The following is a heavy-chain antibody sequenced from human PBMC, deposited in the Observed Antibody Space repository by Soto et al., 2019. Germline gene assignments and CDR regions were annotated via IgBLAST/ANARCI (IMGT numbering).Heavy chain of an antibody. V-gene: IGHV3-23*01. D-gene: IGHD3-10*01. CDR3: VKESTFPSFGDY. Sequence: GGSLRLSCAASGFTFINFAMSWVRQTPGKGLEWVSAISAGGDRTYYADSVKGRFTISRDNPENTLFLQMDSLRDEDTALYFCVKESTFPSFGDYWGQGAMVTVSS. CDR2: ISAGGDRT. J-gene: IGHJ4*02. CDR1: GFTFINFA.